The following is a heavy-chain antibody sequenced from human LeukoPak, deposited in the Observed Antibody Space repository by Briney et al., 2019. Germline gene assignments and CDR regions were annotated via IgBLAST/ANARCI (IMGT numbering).Heavy chain of an antibody. CDR1: GGSISSGGYY. V-gene: IGHV4-39*07. Sequence: SETLSLTCTVSGGSISSGGYYWSWIRQPPGKGLEWIGSIYHSGSTYYNPSLKSRVTISVDTSKNQFSLKLSSVTAADTAVYYCARDEENYGSGKLYWGQGTLVTVSS. CDR2: IYHSGST. D-gene: IGHD3-10*01. J-gene: IGHJ4*02. CDR3: ARDEENYGSGKLY.